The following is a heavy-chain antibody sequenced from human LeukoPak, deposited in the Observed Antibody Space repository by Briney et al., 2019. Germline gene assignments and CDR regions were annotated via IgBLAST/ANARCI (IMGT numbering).Heavy chain of an antibody. V-gene: IGHV3-9*01. Sequence: GGSLRLSCAASGFTLEDHAMHWVRQAPGKGLEWVSGISWDGRRIVYADSVKGRFTISRDNAKNSLYLQMNSLRAEDTAVYYCARGKVGAFAFDIWGRGTMVTVSS. CDR2: ISWDGRRI. CDR1: GFTLEDHA. J-gene: IGHJ3*02. CDR3: ARGKVGAFAFDI. D-gene: IGHD1-26*01.